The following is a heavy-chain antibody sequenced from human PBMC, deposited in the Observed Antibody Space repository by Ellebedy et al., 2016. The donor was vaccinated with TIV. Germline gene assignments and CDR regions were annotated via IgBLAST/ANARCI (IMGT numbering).Heavy chain of an antibody. CDR3: ARDGVDGMDV. CDR1: GGPFRGYY. J-gene: IGHJ6*02. V-gene: IGHV4-59*01. CDR2: IDYSGST. Sequence: PSETLSLTCIVSGGPFRGYYWTWIRQTPGKGLEWIGNIDYSGSTKENPSLRSRITIAIDRSRSQFSLNLRSASAADTAIYFCARDGVDGMDVWGQGTTVVVSS. D-gene: IGHD2-15*01.